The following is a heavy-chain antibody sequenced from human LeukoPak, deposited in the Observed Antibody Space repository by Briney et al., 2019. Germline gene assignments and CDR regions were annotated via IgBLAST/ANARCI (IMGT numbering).Heavy chain of an antibody. D-gene: IGHD3-10*01. CDR2: IIPIFGTA. CDR3: ARGPRITLIRGGQWYYYMDV. V-gene: IGHV1-69*05. Sequence: GASVKVSCKASGGTFSSYAISWVRQAPGQGLEWMGGIIPIFGTANYAQKFQGRVTMTRDTSTSTVYMELSSLRSEDTAVYYCARGPRITLIRGGQWYYYMDVWGKGTTVTISS. CDR1: GGTFSSYA. J-gene: IGHJ6*03.